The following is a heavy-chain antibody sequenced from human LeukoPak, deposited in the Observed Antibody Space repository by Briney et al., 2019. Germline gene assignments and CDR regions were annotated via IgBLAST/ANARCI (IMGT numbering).Heavy chain of an antibody. V-gene: IGHV3-23*01. CDR3: AKDQVLLWFGGYWFDP. D-gene: IGHD3-10*01. CDR2: ISGSGGST. CDR1: GFTFSSYG. J-gene: IGHJ5*02. Sequence: PGGSLRLSCAASGFTFSSYGMSWVRQAPGKGLEWVSAISGSGGSTYYADSVKGRFTISRDNSKNTLYLQMNSLRAEDTAVYYCAKDQVLLWFGGYWFDPWGQGTLVTVSS.